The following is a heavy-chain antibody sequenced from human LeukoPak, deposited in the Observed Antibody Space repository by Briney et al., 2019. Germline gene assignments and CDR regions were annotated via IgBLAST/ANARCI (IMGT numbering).Heavy chain of an antibody. CDR1: GYTFTSYG. J-gene: IGHJ6*02. CDR3: ARDLYCSSTSCHARGYYYGMDV. Sequence: ASVKVSCKASGYTFTSYGIGWVRQAPGQGLEWMGWISAYNGNTNYAQKLQGRVTMTTDTSTSTAYMELRSLRSDDTAVYYCARDLYCSSTSCHARGYYYGMDVWGQGTTVTVSS. V-gene: IGHV1-18*01. CDR2: ISAYNGNT. D-gene: IGHD2-2*01.